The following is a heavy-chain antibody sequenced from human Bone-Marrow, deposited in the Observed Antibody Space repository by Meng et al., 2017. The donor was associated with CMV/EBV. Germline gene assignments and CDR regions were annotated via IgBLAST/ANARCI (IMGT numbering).Heavy chain of an antibody. D-gene: IGHD3-10*01. J-gene: IGHJ4*02. V-gene: IGHV4-39*01. Sequence: GSLRLSCAVYGGSFSGYYWGWIRQPPGKGLEWIGSIYYSGSTYYNPSLKSRVTISVDTSKNQFSLKLSSVTAADTAVYYCARHKGFESCFDYWGQGTLVTVSS. CDR2: IYYSGST. CDR1: GGSFSGYY. CDR3: ARHKGFESCFDY.